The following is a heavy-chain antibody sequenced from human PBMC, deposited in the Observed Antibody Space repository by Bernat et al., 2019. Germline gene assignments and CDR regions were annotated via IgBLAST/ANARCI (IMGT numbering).Heavy chain of an antibody. CDR2: IYHSGST. CDR3: AGTTVTIATLRAYAFDI. CDR1: GGSISSGGYS. V-gene: IGHV4-30-2*01. D-gene: IGHD4-17*01. Sequence: QLQLQESGSGLVKPSQTLSLTCAVSGGSISSGGYSWSWIRQPPGKGLEWIGYIYHSGSTYYNPSLKSRVTISVDRSKNQFSLKLSSVTAADTAVYYCAGTTVTIATLRAYAFDILGQGTMVTVSS. J-gene: IGHJ3*02.